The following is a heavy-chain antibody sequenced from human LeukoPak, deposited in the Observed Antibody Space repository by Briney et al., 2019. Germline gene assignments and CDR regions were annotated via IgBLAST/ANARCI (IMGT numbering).Heavy chain of an antibody. Sequence: GGSLRLSCEVSVLTFSTYWMTWVCQAPGKGVEWVASINQNGREKYYVDSVKGRFTISRDNAKDSLYLQMNSLRDEDTAVYYCARSLGDDWGQGTLVTVSS. CDR2: INQNGREK. J-gene: IGHJ4*02. CDR3: ARSLGDD. V-gene: IGHV3-7*01. CDR1: VLTFSTYW. D-gene: IGHD3-16*01.